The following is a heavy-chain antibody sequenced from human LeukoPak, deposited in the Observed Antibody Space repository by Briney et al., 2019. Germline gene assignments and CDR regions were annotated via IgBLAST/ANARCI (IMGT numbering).Heavy chain of an antibody. CDR2: IGAYNGNT. V-gene: IGHV1-18*01. D-gene: IGHD2-2*01. J-gene: IGHJ6*03. Sequence: ASVKVSCKASGYTFTSYGISWVRQAPGQGLEWMGWIGAYNGNTNYAQKLQGRVTMTTDTSTSTAYMELRSLRSDDTAVYYCARDGVEGSTSFHYYYYMDVWGKGTTVTVSS. CDR1: GYTFTSYG. CDR3: ARDGVEGSTSFHYYYYMDV.